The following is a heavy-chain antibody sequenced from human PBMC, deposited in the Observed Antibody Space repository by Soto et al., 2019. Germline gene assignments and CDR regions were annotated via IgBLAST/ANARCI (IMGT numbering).Heavy chain of an antibody. Sequence: SETLSLTCAVYGGSFSCYYWSWIRQPPGKGLEWIGEINHSGSTNYNPSLKSRVTISVDTSKNQFSLKLSSVTAADTAVYYCARGRGYCTNXVCYPRAERYYYYGMDVWGQGTTVTVSS. J-gene: IGHJ6*02. D-gene: IGHD2-8*01. CDR3: ARGRGYCTNXVCYPRAERYYYYGMDV. CDR1: GGSFSCYY. V-gene: IGHV4-34*01. CDR2: INHSGST.